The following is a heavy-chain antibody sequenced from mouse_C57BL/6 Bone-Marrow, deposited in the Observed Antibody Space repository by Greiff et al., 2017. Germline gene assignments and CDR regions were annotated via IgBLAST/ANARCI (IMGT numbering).Heavy chain of an antibody. CDR3: ARSPFYYYGSSPFAY. CDR2: IYPGSGNT. CDR1: GYTFTDYY. V-gene: IGHV1-76*01. D-gene: IGHD1-1*01. Sequence: QVQLQQSGAELVRPGASVKLSCKASGYTFTDYYINWVKQRPGQGLEWIARIYPGSGNTYYNEKFKGKATLTAEKSSSTAYMQLSSLTSEDSAVYFCARSPFYYYGSSPFAYWGQGTLVTVSA. J-gene: IGHJ3*01.